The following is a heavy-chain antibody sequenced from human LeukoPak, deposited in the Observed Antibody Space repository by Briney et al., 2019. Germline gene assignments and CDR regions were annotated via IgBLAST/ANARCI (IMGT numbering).Heavy chain of an antibody. CDR2: IKRDGSEK. Sequence: GGSLRLSCAASGFTFSSYWMSWVRQAPGEGLEWVANIKRDGSEKYYVDSVKGRFTISRDNAKNSLYPQMNSLRAEDTAVYYCARVLKSGYYDSSGVFDYWGQGTLVTVSS. CDR1: GFTFSSYW. V-gene: IGHV3-7*01. J-gene: IGHJ4*02. CDR3: ARVLKSGYYDSSGVFDY. D-gene: IGHD3-22*01.